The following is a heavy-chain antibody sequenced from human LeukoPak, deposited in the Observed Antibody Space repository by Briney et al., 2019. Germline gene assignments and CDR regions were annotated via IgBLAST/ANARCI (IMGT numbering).Heavy chain of an antibody. D-gene: IGHD3-22*01. CDR1: GFTFSSYS. CDR3: ARDYYDSSASFDY. J-gene: IGHJ4*02. CDR2: ISSSSSYL. Sequence: GGSLRLSCAASGFTFSSYSMNWVRQAPGKGLEWVSSISSSSSYLYYADSVKGRFTISRDNAKNSLYLQMNSLRAEDMAVYYCARDYYDSSASFDYWGQGTLVTVSS. V-gene: IGHV3-21*01.